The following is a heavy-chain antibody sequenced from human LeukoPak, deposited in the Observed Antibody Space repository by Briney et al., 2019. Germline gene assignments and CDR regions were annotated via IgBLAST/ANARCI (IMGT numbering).Heavy chain of an antibody. CDR3: ARGLWLTAGPPGNLFKP. V-gene: IGHV4-39*07. D-gene: IGHD6-13*01. J-gene: IGHJ5*02. Sequence: PSETLSLTCAVSGGSISNSSYYWGWNRQLPGKELEWLGTIYYSGSTSYNPPLKSGAPLPLETSKNQVSLNSASVTAAARAVYYCARGLWLTAGPPGNLFKPWGQGTLFT. CDR2: IYYSGST. CDR1: GGSISNSSYY.